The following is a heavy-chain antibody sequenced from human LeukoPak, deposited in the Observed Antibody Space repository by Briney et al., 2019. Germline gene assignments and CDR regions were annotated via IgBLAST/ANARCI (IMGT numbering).Heavy chain of an antibody. V-gene: IGHV4-34*01. CDR1: GGSFSGYY. J-gene: IGHJ4*02. Sequence: SETPSLTCAVYGGSFSGYYWSWIRQPPGKGLEWIGEINHSGSTNYNPSLKSRVTISVDTSKNQFSLKLSSVTAADTAVYYCARSPRKEWIQLWLYYFDYWGQGTLVTVSS. CDR2: INHSGST. D-gene: IGHD5-18*01. CDR3: ARSPRKEWIQLWLYYFDY.